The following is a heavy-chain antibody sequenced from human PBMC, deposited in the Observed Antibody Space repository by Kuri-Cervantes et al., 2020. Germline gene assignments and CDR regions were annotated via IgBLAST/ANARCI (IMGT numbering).Heavy chain of an antibody. V-gene: IGHV1-3*01. D-gene: IGHD3-22*01. CDR3: ARDGARDSSPHGYYHYYGMDV. Sequence: ASVKVSCKASGYTFTGYYMHWVRQAPGQRLEWMGWINAGNGNTKYSQKFQGRVTITRDTSASTAYMELSSLRSEDTAVYYCARDGARDSSPHGYYHYYGMDVWGQGTTVTVSS. CDR2: INAGNGNT. CDR1: GYTFTGYY. J-gene: IGHJ6*02.